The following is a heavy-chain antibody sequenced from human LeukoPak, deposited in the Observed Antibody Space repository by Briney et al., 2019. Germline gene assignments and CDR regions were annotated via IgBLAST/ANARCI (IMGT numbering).Heavy chain of an antibody. V-gene: IGHV3-30*02. D-gene: IGHD6-19*01. CDR1: GFTFSSYG. CDR2: IRYDGSNK. CDR3: AKGGWYTEELAVFDY. Sequence: PGGSLRLSCAASGFTFSSYGMHWVRQAPGKGLEWVAFIRYDGSNKYYADSVKGRFTISRDNSKNTLYLQMNSLRAEDTAVYYCAKGGWYTEELAVFDYWGQGTLVTVSS. J-gene: IGHJ4*02.